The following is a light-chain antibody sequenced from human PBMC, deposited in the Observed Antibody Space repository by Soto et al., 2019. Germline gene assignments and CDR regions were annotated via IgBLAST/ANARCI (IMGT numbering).Light chain of an antibody. CDR3: MQALQTPWT. V-gene: IGKV2-28*01. CDR2: WGS. Sequence: IVMTQSPLSLPVTAGEPAAVSCRSSQSLLHSNGYNYLDWYLQKPGQSPQLLIYWGSNRASGVPDRFSGSGSGTDFTLKISRAEAEDVGVYYCMQALQTPWTFGQGTKVDNK. CDR1: QSLLHSNGYNY. J-gene: IGKJ1*01.